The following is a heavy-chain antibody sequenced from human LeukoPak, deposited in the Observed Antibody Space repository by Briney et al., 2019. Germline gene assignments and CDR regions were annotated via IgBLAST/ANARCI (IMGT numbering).Heavy chain of an antibody. CDR3: ASVVVVPAATISHAFDI. V-gene: IGHV1-69*13. J-gene: IGHJ3*02. Sequence: ASVKVSCKASGGTFSSYAISWVRQAPGQGLEWMGGIIPIFGTANYAQKFQGRVTITADESTSTAYMELSSLRSEDTAVYYCASVVVVPAATISHAFDIWGQGTMVTVSS. D-gene: IGHD2-2*01. CDR1: GGTFSSYA. CDR2: IIPIFGTA.